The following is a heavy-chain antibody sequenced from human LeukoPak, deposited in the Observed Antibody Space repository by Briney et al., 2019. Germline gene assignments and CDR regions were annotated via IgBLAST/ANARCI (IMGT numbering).Heavy chain of an antibody. J-gene: IGHJ4*02. V-gene: IGHV3-66*01. CDR2: IYSGGST. CDR3: ASIAAAGGYFDY. CDR1: GFTVSSNY. Sequence: GGSLRLSCAASGFTVSSNYMSWVRQAPGKGLEWVSVIYSGGSTYYVDSVKGRFTISSDNSKNKLYLQMNSLRAEGTAVCYCASIAAAGGYFDYWGQGTLVTVSS. D-gene: IGHD6-13*01.